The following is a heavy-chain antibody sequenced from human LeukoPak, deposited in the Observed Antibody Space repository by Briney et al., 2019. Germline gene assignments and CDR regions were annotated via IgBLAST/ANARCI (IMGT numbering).Heavy chain of an antibody. J-gene: IGHJ4*02. Sequence: SETLSLTCNVSGGSISSYYWSWIRQPAGKGLEWIGRIYTSGSTNYDPSLKSRVTMSVDTSKNQFSLKLSSVTAADTAVYYCARGIAARQTFDYWGQGTLVTVSS. V-gene: IGHV4-4*07. CDR3: ARGIAARQTFDY. D-gene: IGHD6-6*01. CDR2: IYTSGST. CDR1: GGSISSYY.